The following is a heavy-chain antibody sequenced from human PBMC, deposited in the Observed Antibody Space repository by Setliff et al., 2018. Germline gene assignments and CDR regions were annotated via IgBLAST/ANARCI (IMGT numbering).Heavy chain of an antibody. V-gene: IGHV1-18*01. CDR3: ARDLNRWFGEFAFDI. D-gene: IGHD3-10*01. CDR2: INPISGGT. Sequence: ASVKVSCKSSGFTFTDYGITWVRQTPGQGLEWMGWINPISGGTNSAEKFQDRITITTDTSTSTSYMELRSLRSDDTAVYYCARDLNRWFGEFAFDIWGQGTMVTVSS. CDR1: GFTFTDYG. J-gene: IGHJ3*02.